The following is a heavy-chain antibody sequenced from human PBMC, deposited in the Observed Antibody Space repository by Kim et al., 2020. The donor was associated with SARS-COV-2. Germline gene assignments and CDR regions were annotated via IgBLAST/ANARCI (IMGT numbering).Heavy chain of an antibody. CDR1: GFTFTDNY. D-gene: IGHD3-10*01. V-gene: IGHV1-2*02. CDR3: ARARYGSGSYNNWFDL. Sequence: ASVKVSCKASGFTFTDNYMHWVRQAPGQGLEWMGWINSNTGGTNYAQKFQGRVTMTRDTSISTVYLELTRLRSDDSAVYFCARARYGSGSYNNWFDLWGQ. CDR2: INSNTGGT. J-gene: IGHJ5*02.